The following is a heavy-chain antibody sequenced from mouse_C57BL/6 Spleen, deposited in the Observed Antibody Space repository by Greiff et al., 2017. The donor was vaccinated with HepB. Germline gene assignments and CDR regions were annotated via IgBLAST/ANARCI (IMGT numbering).Heavy chain of an antibody. V-gene: IGHV1-26*01. CDR1: GYTFTDYY. CDR3: ASSLAVVAYYYAMDY. J-gene: IGHJ4*01. CDR2: INPNNGGT. D-gene: IGHD1-1*01. Sequence: EVQLQQSGPELVKPGASVKISCKASGYTFTDYYMNWVKQSHGKSLEWIGDINPNNGGTSYNQKFKGKATLTVDKSSSTAYMELRRLTSEDSAVYYCASSLAVVAYYYAMDYWGQGTSVTVSS.